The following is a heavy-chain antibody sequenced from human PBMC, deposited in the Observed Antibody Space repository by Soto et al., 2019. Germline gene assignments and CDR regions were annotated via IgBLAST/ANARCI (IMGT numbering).Heavy chain of an antibody. V-gene: IGHV3-23*01. CDR2: ISGSGGST. D-gene: IGHD3-10*01. CDR1: GFTFSSYA. J-gene: IGHJ4*02. CDR3: AKTPFGESLPYYFDY. Sequence: SLRLSCAAYGFTFSSYAMSWVRQAPGKGLEWVSAISGSGGSTYYADSVKGRFTISRDNSKNTLYLQMNSLRAEDTAVYYCAKTPFGESLPYYFDYWGQGTLVTVSS.